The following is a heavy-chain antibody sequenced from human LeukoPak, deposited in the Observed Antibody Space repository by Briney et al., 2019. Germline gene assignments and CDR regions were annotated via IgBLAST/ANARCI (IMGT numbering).Heavy chain of an antibody. D-gene: IGHD1-1*01. J-gene: IGHJ4*02. CDR1: GGSISSSSDY. CDR2: IYYHEDT. CDR3: ARRAYSAAYWKHFDY. V-gene: IGHV4-39*01. Sequence: PSETLSLTCTVSGGSISSSSDYWGWIRQAPGKGLEWIGSIYYHEDTYYNSSLKSRVTISVDTSKNQFSLKLNSVTAADTAVYFCARRAYSAAYWKHFDYWGQGTLVTVSS.